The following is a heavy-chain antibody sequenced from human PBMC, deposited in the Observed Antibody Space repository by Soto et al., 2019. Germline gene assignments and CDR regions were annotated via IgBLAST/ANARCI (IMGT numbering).Heavy chain of an antibody. J-gene: IGHJ4*02. D-gene: IGHD6-6*01. CDR2: ISYDGSNK. CDR3: ARDLGSSSDY. Sequence: QVQLVESGGGWAKPGRSLRLSCAPSGFTFSSYAMHWFRQAPGKGLEGVAVISYDGSNKYYADSVKGRFTISRDNSKNTLYLQMNSLRAEDTAVYYCARDLGSSSDYWGQGTLVTVSS. CDR1: GFTFSSYA. V-gene: IGHV3-30-3*01.